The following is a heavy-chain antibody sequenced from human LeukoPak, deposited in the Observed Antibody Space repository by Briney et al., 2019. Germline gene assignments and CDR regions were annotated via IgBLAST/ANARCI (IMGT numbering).Heavy chain of an antibody. J-gene: IGHJ4*02. CDR1: GYSISSNYY. CDR3: AREIGPRQLHLWGSAFDY. D-gene: IGHD5-18*01. V-gene: IGHV4-38-2*02. Sequence: PSETLSLTCTVSGYSISSNYYWGWIRQPPGKGLEWIGSIYHSGSTYYNPSLKSRVTISVDTSKNQFSLKLSSVTAADTAVYYCAREIGPRQLHLWGSAFDYWGQGTLVTVSS. CDR2: IYHSGST.